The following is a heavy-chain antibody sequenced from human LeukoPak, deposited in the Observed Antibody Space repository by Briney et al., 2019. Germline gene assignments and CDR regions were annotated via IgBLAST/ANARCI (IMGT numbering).Heavy chain of an antibody. CDR2: MNPNSGNT. J-gene: IGHJ5*02. CDR1: GYTFTSYD. CDR3: ARGTTMVRGGREFGVIQFDP. Sequence: ASVKVSCKASGYTFTSYDINWVRQATGQGLEWMGWMNPNSGNTGYAQKFQGRVTMTRNTSISTAYMELSSLRSEDTAVYYCARGTTMVRGGREFGVIQFDPWGQGTLVTVSS. V-gene: IGHV1-8*02. D-gene: IGHD3-10*01.